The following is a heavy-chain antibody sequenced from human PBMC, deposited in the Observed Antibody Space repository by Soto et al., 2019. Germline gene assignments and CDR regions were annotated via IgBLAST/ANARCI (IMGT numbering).Heavy chain of an antibody. Sequence: SVKVSCKASGGTFSSYAISWARQAPGQGLEWMGGIIPIFGTANYAQKFQGRVTITADESTSTAYMELSSLRSEDTAVYYCARDWGITGTPGIGYYGMDVWGQGTTVTVS. J-gene: IGHJ6*02. D-gene: IGHD1-7*01. CDR2: IIPIFGTA. V-gene: IGHV1-69*13. CDR1: GGTFSSYA. CDR3: ARDWGITGTPGIGYYGMDV.